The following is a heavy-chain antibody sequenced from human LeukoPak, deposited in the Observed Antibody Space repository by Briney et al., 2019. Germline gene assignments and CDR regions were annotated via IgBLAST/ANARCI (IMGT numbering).Heavy chain of an antibody. V-gene: IGHV3-23*01. Sequence: GGSLRLSCAASGFTFTTYGMTWVRQAPGKGLEWVSAISGSGGSTYYADSVKGRFTISRDNSKNTLYLQMNSLRAEDTAVYYCARGMNYYGSGSYPLDYWGQGTLVTVSS. CDR2: ISGSGGST. CDR3: ARGMNYYGSGSYPLDY. CDR1: GFTFTTYG. D-gene: IGHD3-10*01. J-gene: IGHJ4*02.